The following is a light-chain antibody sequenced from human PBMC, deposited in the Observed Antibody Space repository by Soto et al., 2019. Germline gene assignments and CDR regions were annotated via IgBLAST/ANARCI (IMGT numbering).Light chain of an antibody. J-gene: IGLJ2*01. CDR1: SSDIGGYNS. Sequence: QSALTQPASVSGSPGQSITISCTGTSSDIGGYNSVSWFQHHPGKAPKLMMYEVTNRPSGVSNRFSGSNFDNTASLTIAGLQAEDEADYFCASYTTTGTVLFGAGTKLTVL. CDR3: ASYTTTGTVL. V-gene: IGLV2-14*01. CDR2: EVT.